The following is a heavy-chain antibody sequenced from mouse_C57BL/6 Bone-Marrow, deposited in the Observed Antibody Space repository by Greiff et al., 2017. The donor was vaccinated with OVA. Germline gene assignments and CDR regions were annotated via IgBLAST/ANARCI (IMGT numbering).Heavy chain of an antibody. V-gene: IGHV8-8*01. CDR1: GFSLSTFGMG. D-gene: IGHD1-1*01. J-gene: IGHJ1*03. Sequence: QVTLKESGPGLLQPSQTLSLPCSFSGFSLSTFGMGVVWLRQPSGQGLVWLVHIWWDADKYYHPAFKSRLTISKDTSKNQLVLKIANVDAADTATYYCARRGWYYPLYFDVWGTGTTVTVAA. CDR2: IWWDADK. CDR3: ARRGWYYPLYFDV.